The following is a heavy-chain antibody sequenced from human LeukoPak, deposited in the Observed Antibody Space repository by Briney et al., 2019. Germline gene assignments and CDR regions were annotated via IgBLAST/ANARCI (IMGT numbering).Heavy chain of an antibody. Sequence: GGSLRLSCAASGFTFSNYWMAWVRQAPGKGLQWVAYMSQDGSEIYYVDSVKGRFIISRDNAKNSLYLQMNSLRAEDTAVYYCARDLSQIAALDYWGQGTLVTVSS. CDR2: MSQDGSEI. J-gene: IGHJ4*02. CDR1: GFTFSNYW. D-gene: IGHD6-6*01. V-gene: IGHV3-7*01. CDR3: ARDLSQIAALDY.